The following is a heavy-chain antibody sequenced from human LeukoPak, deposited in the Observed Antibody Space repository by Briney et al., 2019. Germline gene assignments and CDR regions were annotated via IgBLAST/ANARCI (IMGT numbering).Heavy chain of an antibody. D-gene: IGHD3-9*01. J-gene: IGHJ4*02. CDR1: GFTFSSYG. V-gene: IGHV3-23*01. CDR2: ISGSGGST. CDR3: AKDPYDTYFDY. Sequence: GGTLRLSCAASGFTFSSYGMSWVRQAPGKGLEWVSAISGSGGSTYYADSVKGRYTISRDNSKNTLYLQMNSLRAEDTAVYYCAKDPYDTYFDYWGQGTLVTVSS.